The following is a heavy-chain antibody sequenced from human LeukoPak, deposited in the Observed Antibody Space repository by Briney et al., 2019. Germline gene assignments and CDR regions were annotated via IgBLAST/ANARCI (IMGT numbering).Heavy chain of an antibody. CDR1: GYTFTGYY. D-gene: IGHD3-22*01. CDR2: INPNSGGT. J-gene: IGHJ4*02. V-gene: IGHV1-2*02. Sequence: ASVKVSCKASGYTFTGYYMHWVRQAPGQGLEWMGWINPNSGGTNYAQKFQGRVTMTRDTSISTAYMELSRLRSDDTAVYYCARGGAYYYDSSGYYTDYWGQGTLVTVSS. CDR3: ARGGAYYYDSSGYYTDY.